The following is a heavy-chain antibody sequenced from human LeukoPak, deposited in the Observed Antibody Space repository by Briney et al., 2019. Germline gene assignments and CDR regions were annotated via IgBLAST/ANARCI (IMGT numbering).Heavy chain of an antibody. CDR2: IIPILGIA. CDR1: GGTFSSYA. CDR3: AREGTYYDFWSGYPTYYYFDY. Sequence: ASVKVSCKASGGTFSSYAISWVRQAPGQGLEWMGRIIPILGIANYAQKFPGRVTITADKSTSTAYMELSSLRSEDTAVYYCAREGTYYDFWSGYPTYYYFDYWGQGTLVTVSS. J-gene: IGHJ4*02. D-gene: IGHD3-3*01. V-gene: IGHV1-69*04.